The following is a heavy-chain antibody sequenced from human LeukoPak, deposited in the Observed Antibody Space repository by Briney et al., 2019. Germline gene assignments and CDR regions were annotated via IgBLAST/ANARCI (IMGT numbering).Heavy chain of an antibody. Sequence: GGSLRLSCAASGFSFSSYGMHWVRQAPGKGLEWVAVISYDGSNEYFADSVKGRFTVSRDNSKNTLYLQMNSLRPEDTAVYYCAKDLGVGAYLLFDYITSGLDSWGQGTLVTVST. CDR2: ISYDGSNE. V-gene: IGHV3-30*18. CDR3: AKDLGVGAYLLFDYITSGLDS. J-gene: IGHJ4*02. D-gene: IGHD2/OR15-2a*01. CDR1: GFSFSSYG.